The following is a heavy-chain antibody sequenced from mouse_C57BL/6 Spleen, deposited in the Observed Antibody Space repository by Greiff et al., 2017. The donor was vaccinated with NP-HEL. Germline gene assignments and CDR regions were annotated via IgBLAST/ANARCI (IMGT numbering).Heavy chain of an antibody. Sequence: VQLQQSGPGLVKPSQSLSLTCSATGYSITSGYYWNWIRQFPGNKLEWMGYISYDGSNNYNPSLKNRISITRDTSKNQFFLKLNSVTTEDTATYYCAREDTTVVAPFAYWGQGTLVTVSA. CDR3: AREDTTVVAPFAY. V-gene: IGHV3-6*01. CDR2: ISYDGSN. CDR1: GYSITSGYY. J-gene: IGHJ3*01. D-gene: IGHD1-1*01.